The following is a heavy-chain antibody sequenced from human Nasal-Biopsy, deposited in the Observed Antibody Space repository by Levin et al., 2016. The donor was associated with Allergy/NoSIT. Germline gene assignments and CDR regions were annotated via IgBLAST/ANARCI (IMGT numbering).Heavy chain of an antibody. D-gene: IGHD2/OR15-2a*01. V-gene: IGHV1-2*02. Sequence: ASVKVSCKASGYSFKDYYLHWVRQAPGQGLEWMGWIDPNTGDTNYAPKFQGRATVTRDTSISTVYMALGSLTYDDTAVYYCARGVESHDNSPIFGYWGQGTLVTVS. CDR2: IDPNTGDT. CDR1: GYSFKDYY. CDR3: ARGVESHDNSPIFGY. J-gene: IGHJ4*02.